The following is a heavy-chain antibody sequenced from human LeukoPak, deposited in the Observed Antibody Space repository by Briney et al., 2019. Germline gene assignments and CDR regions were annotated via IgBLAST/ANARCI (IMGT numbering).Heavy chain of an antibody. Sequence: PGGSLRLSCAASGFTFSSYGMSWVRQAPGKGLEWVSAISGSGGSTYYADSVKGRFTISRDNSKNTLYLQMNSLRAEDTAVYYCAKEGSITMIVVVHNWFDPWGQGTLVTVS. D-gene: IGHD3-22*01. CDR1: GFTFSSYG. V-gene: IGHV3-23*01. CDR2: ISGSGGST. CDR3: AKEGSITMIVVVHNWFDP. J-gene: IGHJ5*02.